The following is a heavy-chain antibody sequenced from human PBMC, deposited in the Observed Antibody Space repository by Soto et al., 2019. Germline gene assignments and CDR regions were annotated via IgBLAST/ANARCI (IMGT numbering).Heavy chain of an antibody. CDR3: ARVGTSESFFDY. J-gene: IGHJ4*02. V-gene: IGHV3-53*02. CDR1: GFTVSDNR. Sequence: VPLVETGGGLLQPGGSLRLSCVVSGFTVSDNRMTWVGQAPGQGLEWVSDFYFYGSANYAASVRGRFTISKDDSRNTLYLQMNDLRAEDTAVYFCARVGTSESFFDYWGQGTLVTVSP. CDR2: FYFYGSA. D-gene: IGHD7-27*01.